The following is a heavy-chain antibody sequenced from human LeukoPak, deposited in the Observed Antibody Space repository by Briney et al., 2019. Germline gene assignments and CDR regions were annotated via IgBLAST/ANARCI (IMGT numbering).Heavy chain of an antibody. CDR1: GFTVSSNH. Sequence: GGSLRLSCAASGFTVSSNHMSWVRQAPGKGLEWVSVIYSGGSTYYADSVKGRFTMSRDNSKNTLYLQMNSLRAEDTAVYYCASSSSWYSGLDYWGQGTLVTVSS. J-gene: IGHJ4*02. V-gene: IGHV3-53*01. CDR3: ASSSSWYSGLDY. CDR2: IYSGGST. D-gene: IGHD6-13*01.